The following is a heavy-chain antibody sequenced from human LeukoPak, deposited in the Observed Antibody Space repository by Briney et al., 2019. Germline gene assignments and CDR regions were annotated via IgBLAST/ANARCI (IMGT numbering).Heavy chain of an antibody. CDR2: INPNSGGT. Sequence: ASVKVSCKASGYTFTGYYMHWVRQAPGQGLEWMGWINPNSGGTNYAQKFQGRVTMTRDTSTSTAYMELSRLRSDDTAVYYCARDHEWGGIATDHYWGQGTLVTVSS. CDR3: ARDHEWGGIATDHY. J-gene: IGHJ4*02. CDR1: GYTFTGYY. V-gene: IGHV1-2*02. D-gene: IGHD6-13*01.